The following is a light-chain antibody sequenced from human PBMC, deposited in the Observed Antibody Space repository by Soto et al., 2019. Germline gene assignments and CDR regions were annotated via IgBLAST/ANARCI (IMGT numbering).Light chain of an antibody. CDR2: EVD. V-gene: IGLV2-8*01. CDR1: SSDVGGYNY. Sequence: QSALTQPPSASGSPGQSVAISCTGTSSDVGGYNYVSWYQQHPGKAPKLLIYEVDKRPSGVPDRFSGSKSGNTASLTVSGLQAEDEAEYHCSSYAGSNNPVVFGGGTKLTVL. CDR3: SSYAGSNNPVV. J-gene: IGLJ2*01.